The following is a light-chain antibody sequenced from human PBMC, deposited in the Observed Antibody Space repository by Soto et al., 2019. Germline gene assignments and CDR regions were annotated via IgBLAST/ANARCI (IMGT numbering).Light chain of an antibody. CDR2: DAS. Sequence: EIVLTQSPGTLSLSPGERATLSCRASQSVSYYLAWYQQKPGQAPRLLIYDASSLERGVPSRFSASGSGTEFTLTISSLQPDDSATYYCQQYEVYPWTFGRGTKVDIK. CDR1: QSVSYY. V-gene: IGKV3-20*01. J-gene: IGKJ1*01. CDR3: QQYEVYPWT.